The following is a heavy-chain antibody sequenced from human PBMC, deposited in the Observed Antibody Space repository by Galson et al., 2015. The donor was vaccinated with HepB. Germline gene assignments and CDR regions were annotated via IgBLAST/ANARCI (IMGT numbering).Heavy chain of an antibody. Sequence: PALVKPTQTLTLTCTFSGFSLSTSAVAVGWIRQPPGKALEWLALIFWNDDKRYSSSLKSRLTITKDTSKNQVVLTMTNMDPVDTATYYCAHRLYFFDSWGQGTLVTVSS. CDR3: AHRLYFFDS. J-gene: IGHJ4*02. CDR2: IFWNDDK. V-gene: IGHV2-5*01. CDR1: GFSLSTSAVA.